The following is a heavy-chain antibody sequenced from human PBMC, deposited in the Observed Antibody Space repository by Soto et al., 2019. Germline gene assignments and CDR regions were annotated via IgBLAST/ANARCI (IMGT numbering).Heavy chain of an antibody. CDR3: ARARNVSSWPYYFDY. J-gene: IGHJ4*02. V-gene: IGHV3-30*04. Sequence: QVQLVESGGGVVQPGRSLRLSCAASGFTFTNFGLHWVRQAPDKGLEWVAVLLYNGYTQYYADSVKGRFTISGDNSKNTQYLQMESLQPEDTALYSFARARNVSSWPYYFDYCGLGTLVAVSS. CDR2: LLYNGYTQ. CDR1: GFTFTNFG. D-gene: IGHD6-13*01.